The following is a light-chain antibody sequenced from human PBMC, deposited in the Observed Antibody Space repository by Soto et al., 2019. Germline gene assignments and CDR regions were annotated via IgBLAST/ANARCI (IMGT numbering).Light chain of an antibody. J-gene: IGLJ1*01. CDR2: DDN. CDR1: SSNIGGNS. CDR3: GSWDSSLSAYV. Sequence: QYLLTQPPSVSGAPGQKVTISCCGSSSNIGGNSVSWYQQLPGTAPKLLIYDDNKRPSGIPDRFSGSKSGTSATLGITGFQTGDEADYYCGSWDSSLSAYVFGTGTKVTV. V-gene: IGLV1-51*01.